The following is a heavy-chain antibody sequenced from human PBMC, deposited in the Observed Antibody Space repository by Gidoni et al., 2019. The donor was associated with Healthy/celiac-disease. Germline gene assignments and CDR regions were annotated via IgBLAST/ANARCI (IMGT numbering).Heavy chain of an antibody. CDR1: GFPFSSYA. Sequence: EVQLLESGGGLVQPGGSLRLSCAASGFPFSSYAMSWVRQAPGKGLEWVSAISGSGGSTYYADSVKGRFTISRDNSKNTLYLQMNSLRAEDTAVYYCAKNSGVVRGVINYFDYWGQGTLVTVSS. CDR3: AKNSGVVRGVINYFDY. CDR2: ISGSGGST. J-gene: IGHJ4*02. V-gene: IGHV3-23*01. D-gene: IGHD3-10*01.